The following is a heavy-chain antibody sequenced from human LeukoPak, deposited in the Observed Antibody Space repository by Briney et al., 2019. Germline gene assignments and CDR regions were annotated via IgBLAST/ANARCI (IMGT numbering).Heavy chain of an antibody. CDR2: ISSSSYI. D-gene: IGHD2/OR15-2a*01. CDR3: ARLSFLAYYYYGMDV. CDR1: GFTFSSYS. J-gene: IGHJ6*02. V-gene: IGHV3-21*01. Sequence: GGSLRLSCAASGFTFSSYSMNWVRQAPGKGLEWVSSISSSSYIYYADSVKGRFTISRDNAKNSLYLQMNSLRAEDTAVYYCARLSFLAYYYYGMDVWGQGTTVTVSS.